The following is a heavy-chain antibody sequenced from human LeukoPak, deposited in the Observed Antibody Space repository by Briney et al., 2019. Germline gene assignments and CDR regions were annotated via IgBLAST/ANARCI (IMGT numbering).Heavy chain of an antibody. V-gene: IGHV1-8*01. CDR2: MNPNSGNT. CDR3: ARDPYSYGNYFDY. D-gene: IGHD5-18*01. CDR1: GYTFTSYD. Sequence: GASVKVSCKASGYTFTSYDINWVRQATGQGLEWMGWMNPNSGNTGYAQKFQGRVTMTRNTSISTAYMELSSLRSEYTAVYYCARDPYSYGNYFDYWGQGTLVTVSS. J-gene: IGHJ4*02.